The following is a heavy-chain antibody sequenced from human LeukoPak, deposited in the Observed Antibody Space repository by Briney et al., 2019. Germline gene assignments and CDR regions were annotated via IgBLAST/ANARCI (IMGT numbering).Heavy chain of an antibody. V-gene: IGHV3-21*01. CDR1: GFTFSSYS. D-gene: IGHD5-24*01. CDR3: ARLDQFAFDY. Sequence: GGSLRLSCAASGFTFSSYSMSWVRQAPGKGLEWVSSISSSSSYIYYADSVKGRFTISRDNAKNSLYLQMNSLRAEDTAVYYCARLDQFAFDYWGQGTLVTVSS. J-gene: IGHJ4*02. CDR2: ISSSSSYI.